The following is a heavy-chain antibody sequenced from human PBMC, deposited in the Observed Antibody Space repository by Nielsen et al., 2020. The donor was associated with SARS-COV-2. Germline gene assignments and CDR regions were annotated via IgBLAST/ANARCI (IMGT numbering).Heavy chain of an antibody. CDR3: ARYLSGSYPTDWFDP. CDR1: GGSVSSGSYY. J-gene: IGHJ5*02. D-gene: IGHD1-26*01. CDR2: IYYSGST. Sequence: SETLSLTCTVSGGSVSSGSYYWSWIRQPPGKGLEWIGYIYYSGSTNYNPSLKSRVTISVDTSKNQFSLKLSSVTAADTAVYYCARYLSGSYPTDWFDPWGQGTLVTVSS. V-gene: IGHV4-61*01.